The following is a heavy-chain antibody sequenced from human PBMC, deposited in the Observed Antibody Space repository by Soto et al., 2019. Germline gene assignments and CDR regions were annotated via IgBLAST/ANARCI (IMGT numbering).Heavy chain of an antibody. CDR2: ISYDGINQ. J-gene: IGHJ6*02. D-gene: IGHD3-3*01. CDR3: ARVRTTYYTLDV. Sequence: ESGGGVVQPGRSLRLSCAASGFTFSSYGMHWVRQAPGKGLEWVAVISYDGINQYYADSVKGRFIISRDSSKNMLSLQMNSLRVEDTAVYYCARVRTTYYTLDVWGQGTTVTVSS. CDR1: GFTFSSYG. V-gene: IGHV3-30*03.